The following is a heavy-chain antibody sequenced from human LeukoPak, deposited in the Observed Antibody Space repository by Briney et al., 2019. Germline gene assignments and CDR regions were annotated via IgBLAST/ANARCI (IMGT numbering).Heavy chain of an antibody. J-gene: IGHJ6*02. CDR1: GGSISSGDYY. D-gene: IGHD3-3*01. V-gene: IGHV4-30-4*01. CDR2: IYYSGST. CDR3: ARGVDHYYDFWSGYYGPTDYGMDV. Sequence: SKTLSLTCTVSGGSISSGDYYWSWIRQPPGKGLEWIGYIYYSGSTYYNPSLKSRVTISVDTSKNQFSLKLSSVTAADTAVYYCARGVDHYYDFWSGYYGPTDYGMDVWGQGTTVTVSS.